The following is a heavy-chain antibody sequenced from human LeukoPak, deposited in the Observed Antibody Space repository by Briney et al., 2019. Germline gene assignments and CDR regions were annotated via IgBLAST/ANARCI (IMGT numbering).Heavy chain of an antibody. CDR1: GGSFSGYY. CDR2: INHSGST. CDR3: ASGYYDFWSGGYYFDY. Sequence: PSETLSLTCAVYGGSFSGYYWSWIRQPPGKELEWIGEINHSGSTNYNPSLKSRVTISVDTSKNQFSLKLSSVTAADTAVYYCASGYYDFWSGGYYFDYWGQGTLVTVSS. J-gene: IGHJ4*02. D-gene: IGHD3-3*01. V-gene: IGHV4-34*01.